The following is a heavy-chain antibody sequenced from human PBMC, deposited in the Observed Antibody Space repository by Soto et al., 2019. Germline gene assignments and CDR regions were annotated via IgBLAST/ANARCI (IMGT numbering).Heavy chain of an antibody. CDR2: ISYDGSNK. Sequence: PGGSLRLSCAASGFTFSSYGMHWVRQAPGKGLEWVAVISYDGSNKYYADSVKGRFTISRDNSKNTLYLQMNSLRAEDTAVYYCAKAGSYGSNYYYYGMDVWGQGTTVTVSS. CDR1: GFTFSSYG. D-gene: IGHD5-18*01. CDR3: AKAGSYGSNYYYYGMDV. J-gene: IGHJ6*02. V-gene: IGHV3-30*18.